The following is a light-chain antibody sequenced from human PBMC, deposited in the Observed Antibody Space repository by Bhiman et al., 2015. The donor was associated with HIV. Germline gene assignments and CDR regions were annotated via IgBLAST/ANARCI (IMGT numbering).Light chain of an antibody. J-gene: IGLJ1*01. V-gene: IGLV1-40*01. Sequence: QSVLTQPPSMSGAPGQRVTISCTGNSSNIGAGYDVHWYQHLPGTAPKVLIYAYTNRPSGIPDRFSGSSSGNTASLTITGAQAEDEADYYCNSRDSSGNHYVFGTGTKVTVL. CDR3: NSRDSSGNHYV. CDR2: AYT. CDR1: SSNIGAGYD.